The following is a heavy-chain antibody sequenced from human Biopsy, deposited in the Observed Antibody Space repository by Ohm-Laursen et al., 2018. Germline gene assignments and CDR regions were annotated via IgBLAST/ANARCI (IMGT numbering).Heavy chain of an antibody. D-gene: IGHD1-26*01. CDR3: ARQGEWEHFADY. CDR2: IHYSGTT. Sequence: PGTLSLTWSVSGVSISSTTYYWGWIRQPPGKGLEWIGSIHYSGTTYYHASLRSRVTISVDKSKNQFSLKLTSVTAAETAVYYCARQGEWEHFADYWGQGTLVSVSS. CDR1: GVSISSTTYY. V-gene: IGHV4-39*01. J-gene: IGHJ4*02.